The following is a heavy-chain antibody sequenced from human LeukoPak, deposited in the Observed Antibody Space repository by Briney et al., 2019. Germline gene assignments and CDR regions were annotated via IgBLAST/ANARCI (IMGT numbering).Heavy chain of an antibody. CDR1: GFSLSTSGVG. J-gene: IGHJ3*02. V-gene: IGHV2-5*01. CDR3: AHIRSGVGVDAFDI. CDR2: IYWNDDK. Sequence: SGPTLVNPTQTLTLTCTFSGFSLSTSGVGVGWIRQPPGKALEWLALIYWNDDKRYSPSLKSRLTITKHTSKSQVVLTMTNMDPVDTATYYCAHIRSGVGVDAFDIWGQGTMVTVSS. D-gene: IGHD2-21*01.